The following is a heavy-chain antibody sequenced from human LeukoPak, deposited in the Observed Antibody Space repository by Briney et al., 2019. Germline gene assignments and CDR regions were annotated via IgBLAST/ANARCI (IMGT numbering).Heavy chain of an antibody. CDR1: GFTFSSYW. J-gene: IGHJ6*03. Sequence: GGSLRLSCAASGFTFSSYWMSWVRQAPGKGLEWVAKINQDGSEKYYVDSVKGRFTISRDNAKNSLYLQMSSLRAEDTALYYCARAQWTAFDYYYYMDVWGKGTTVTVSS. V-gene: IGHV3-7*01. D-gene: IGHD3/OR15-3a*01. CDR2: INQDGSEK. CDR3: ARAQWTAFDYYYYMDV.